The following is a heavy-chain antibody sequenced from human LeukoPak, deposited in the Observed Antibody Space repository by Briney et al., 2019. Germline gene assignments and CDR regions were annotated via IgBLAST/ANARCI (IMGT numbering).Heavy chain of an antibody. Sequence: SETLSLTCAVYGGSFSGYYWSWIPQPPGKGLEWIGEINHSGSTNYNPSLKSRVTISVDTSKNQFSLKLSSVTAADTAVYYCARDMVRGNNDYWGQGTLVTVSS. J-gene: IGHJ4*02. CDR2: INHSGST. CDR3: ARDMVRGNNDY. D-gene: IGHD3-10*01. CDR1: GGSFSGYY. V-gene: IGHV4-34*01.